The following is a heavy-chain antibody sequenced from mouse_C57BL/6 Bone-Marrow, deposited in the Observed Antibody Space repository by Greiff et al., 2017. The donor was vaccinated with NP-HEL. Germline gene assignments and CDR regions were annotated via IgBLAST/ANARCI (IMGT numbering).Heavy chain of an antibody. J-gene: IGHJ3*01. D-gene: IGHD4-1*02. CDR3: NWDRFAY. Sequence: QVQLQQSGAELVRPGASVKLSCKASGYTFTDYYINWVKQRPGQGLEWIARIYPGSGNTYYNEKFKGKATLTAEKSSSTAYMQLSSLTSEDSAVYFCNWDRFAYWGQGTLVTVSA. CDR2: IYPGSGNT. V-gene: IGHV1-76*01. CDR1: GYTFTDYY.